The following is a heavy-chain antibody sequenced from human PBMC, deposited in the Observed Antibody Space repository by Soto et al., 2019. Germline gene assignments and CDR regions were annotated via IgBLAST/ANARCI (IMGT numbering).Heavy chain of an antibody. V-gene: IGHV5-10-1*01. D-gene: IGHD2-8*02. Sequence: GESLKISCKGSGYSFTSYWISWVRQMPGKGLEWMGRIDPSDSYTNYSPSFQGHVTISADKSISTAYLQWSSLKASDTAMYYCASTGEDYYYYGMDVWGQGTTVTVSS. CDR2: IDPSDSYT. CDR1: GYSFTSYW. J-gene: IGHJ6*02. CDR3: ASTGEDYYYYGMDV.